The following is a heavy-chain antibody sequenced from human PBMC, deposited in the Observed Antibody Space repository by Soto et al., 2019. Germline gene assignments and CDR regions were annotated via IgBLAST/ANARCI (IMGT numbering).Heavy chain of an antibody. CDR2: IYPGDSDT. CDR3: ARREDTMVRGVTDAFDI. V-gene: IGHV5-51*01. Sequence: GESLKISCKGSGYSFTSYWIGWVRQMPGKGLEWMGIIYPGDSDTRYRPSFQAQVTISADKSISTAYLQWSSLKASDTAMYYCARREDTMVRGVTDAFDIWGQGTMVTVSS. D-gene: IGHD3-10*01. CDR1: GYSFTSYW. J-gene: IGHJ3*02.